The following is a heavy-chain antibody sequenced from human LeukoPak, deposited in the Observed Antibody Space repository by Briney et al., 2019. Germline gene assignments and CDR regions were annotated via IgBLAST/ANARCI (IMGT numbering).Heavy chain of an antibody. Sequence: PGGSLRLSCAASGFTFSSYSMNWVRRAPGKGLEWVSYISSSSSTIYYADSVKGRFTISRDNAKNSLYLQMNSLRDEDTAVYYCARGEPIAARRYYYGMDVWGQGTTVTVSS. CDR1: GFTFSSYS. J-gene: IGHJ6*02. CDR3: ARGEPIAARRYYYGMDV. CDR2: ISSSSSTI. D-gene: IGHD6-6*01. V-gene: IGHV3-48*02.